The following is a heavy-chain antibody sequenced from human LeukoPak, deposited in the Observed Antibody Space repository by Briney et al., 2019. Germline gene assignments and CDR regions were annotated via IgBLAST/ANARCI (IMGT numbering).Heavy chain of an antibody. V-gene: IGHV4-34*01. CDR3: ARFLYYGSGSYYWFDP. CDR1: GGSFSGYY. Sequence: SETLSLTCAVYGGSFSGYYWSWIRQPPGKGLEWLGEINHSGSTNYNPSLKSRVTISVDTSKNQFSLKLSSVTAADTAVYYCARFLYYGSGSYYWFDPWGQGTLVTVSS. J-gene: IGHJ5*02. D-gene: IGHD3-10*01. CDR2: INHSGST.